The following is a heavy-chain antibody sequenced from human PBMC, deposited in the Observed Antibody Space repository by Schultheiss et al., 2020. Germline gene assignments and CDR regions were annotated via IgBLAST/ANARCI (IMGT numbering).Heavy chain of an antibody. CDR3: ARDPNGDFIGTFDF. J-gene: IGHJ3*01. D-gene: IGHD2-21*02. CDR2: ISGSGGTT. CDR1: GFTFSSYA. Sequence: GESLKISCAASGFTFSSYAMSWVRQAPGKGLEWVSAISGSGGTTYYADSVKGRFTISRDNSKNTLYLQMNSLRAADTAIYYCARDPNGDFIGTFDFWGQGTLVTVSS. V-gene: IGHV3-23*01.